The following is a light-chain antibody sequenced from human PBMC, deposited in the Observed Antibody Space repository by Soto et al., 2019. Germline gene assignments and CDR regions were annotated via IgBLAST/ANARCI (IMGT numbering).Light chain of an antibody. CDR2: GAF. Sequence: EIVMTQSPATLSVSPGERATLSCRASQSVSSSYLAWYQQKPGQAPRLLIHGAFSRATGIPARFSASGSGTDFTLTISDVQPEDFALYYCHQRQSWPRTFGQGTKVDIK. V-gene: IGKV3D-15*01. CDR1: QSVSSSY. CDR3: HQRQSWPRT. J-gene: IGKJ1*01.